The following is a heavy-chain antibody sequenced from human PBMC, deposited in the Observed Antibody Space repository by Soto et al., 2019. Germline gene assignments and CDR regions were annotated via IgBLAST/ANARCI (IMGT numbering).Heavy chain of an antibody. CDR3: ARRPILLAIVAASGGEFDY. J-gene: IGHJ4*02. D-gene: IGHD2-15*01. CDR1: GYSFSSYG. Sequence: QVQLVQSGAEVKKPGASVKVSCKAFGYSFSSYGISWVRQAPGQGLEWMGWISVHNGYTDYAPKLQGRVTMTTDTSTSTAYMELRSLRSDDTAVYYCARRPILLAIVAASGGEFDYWGQGTLVTVSS. V-gene: IGHV1-18*01. CDR2: ISVHNGYT.